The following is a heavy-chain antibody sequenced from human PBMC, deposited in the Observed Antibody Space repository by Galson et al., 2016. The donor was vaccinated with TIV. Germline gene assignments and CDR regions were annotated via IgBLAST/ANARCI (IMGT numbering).Heavy chain of an antibody. CDR1: GYTFTSYG. V-gene: IGHV1-18*01. D-gene: IGHD1-1*01. Sequence: SVKVSCKASGYTFTSYGFGWVRQAPGQGLEWMGWISTYNGNTNYAQKFQGRVTLTTETSTSTASMELRGLTSDDTAMYYGARAADTGNDVPFDYWGQGTLVTVSS. J-gene: IGHJ4*02. CDR3: ARAADTGNDVPFDY. CDR2: ISTYNGNT.